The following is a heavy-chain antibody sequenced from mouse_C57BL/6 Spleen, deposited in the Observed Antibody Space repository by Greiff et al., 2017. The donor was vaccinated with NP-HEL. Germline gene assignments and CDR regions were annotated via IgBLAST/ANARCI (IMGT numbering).Heavy chain of an antibody. CDR3: ATHYGSSYAMDY. J-gene: IGHJ4*01. Sequence: QVQLQQPGAELVRPGSSVKLSCKASGYTFPSYWMHWVKQSPIQGLEWIGNIDPSDSETHYNQKFKDKATLTVDKSSSTAYMQLSSLTSEDSAVYYCATHYGSSYAMDYWGQGTSVTVSS. CDR1: GYTFPSYW. V-gene: IGHV1-52*01. CDR2: IDPSDSET. D-gene: IGHD1-1*01.